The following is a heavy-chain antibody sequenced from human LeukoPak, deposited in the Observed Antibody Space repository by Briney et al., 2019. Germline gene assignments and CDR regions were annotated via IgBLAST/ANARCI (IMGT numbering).Heavy chain of an antibody. J-gene: IGHJ3*01. Sequence: GPLRLSCAASGFTVSSYGMTWVRLAPGKGLEWVSAFSATDGSAQYAESVKGRFTISRDNSKNSLYLQMNSLRDEDTAVYYCAKARIAAAGTGAFDVWGQGTMVTVSS. V-gene: IGHV3-23*01. CDR1: GFTVSSYG. CDR2: FSATDGSA. CDR3: AKARIAAAGTGAFDV. D-gene: IGHD6-13*01.